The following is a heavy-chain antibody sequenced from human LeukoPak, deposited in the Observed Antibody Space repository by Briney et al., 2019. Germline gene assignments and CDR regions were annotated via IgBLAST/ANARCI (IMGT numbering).Heavy chain of an antibody. Sequence: PGRSLRLSCVASGFIFRDYAMSWVRQTPAGGLEWVSSLRGDGETFYTDSVKGRFTLSRDHSRNTVYLQLSNLRVEDTAVYYCAKASWVSSADAVLWGQGTLVTVS. CDR1: GFIFRDYA. CDR3: AKASWVSSADAVL. J-gene: IGHJ4*02. CDR2: LRGDGET. V-gene: IGHV3-23*01. D-gene: IGHD3-16*01.